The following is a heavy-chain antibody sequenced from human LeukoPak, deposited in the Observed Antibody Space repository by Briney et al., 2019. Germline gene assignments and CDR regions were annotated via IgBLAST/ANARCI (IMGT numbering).Heavy chain of an antibody. V-gene: IGHV3-23*01. D-gene: IGHD3-22*01. CDR1: GFTFSSYA. CDR3: AKALYYHDSSGYSDY. J-gene: IGHJ4*02. Sequence: GGSLRLSCAASGFTFSSYAMSWVRQAPGKGLEWVSAISGSGGSTYYADSVKGRFTISRDNSKNTLYLQMNSLRAEDTAVYYCAKALYYHDSSGYSDYWGQGTLVTVSS. CDR2: ISGSGGST.